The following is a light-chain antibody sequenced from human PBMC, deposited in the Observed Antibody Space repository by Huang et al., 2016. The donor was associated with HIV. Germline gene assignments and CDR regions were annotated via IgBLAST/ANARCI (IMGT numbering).Light chain of an antibody. V-gene: IGKV3-11*01. J-gene: IGKJ4*01. CDR2: DAS. CDR3: QQRSRT. Sequence: EIVLTQSPATLSLSPGERATLSCRASQSIGNYLAWYQQKPGHAPRLLIDDASNRATGIPARFSGSGSGTDFTLTISSLESEDFAVYYCQQRSRTFGGGTKVEIK. CDR1: QSIGNY.